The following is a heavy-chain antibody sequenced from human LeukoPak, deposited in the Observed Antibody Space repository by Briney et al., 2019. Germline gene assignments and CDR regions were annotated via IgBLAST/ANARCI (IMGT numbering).Heavy chain of an antibody. CDR1: GFTFRNYA. V-gene: IGHV3-23*01. CDR3: AKDHRGAPFDY. CDR2: IHGDASGT. Sequence: PGGSLRLSCAASGFTFRNYAMSWVRQAPGKGLEWVSGIHGDASGTFYAESVKGRFTISRDNSRDTLHLQMNSLRAEDTAVYYCAKDHRGAPFDYWGQGTLVTVSS. D-gene: IGHD1-26*01. J-gene: IGHJ4*02.